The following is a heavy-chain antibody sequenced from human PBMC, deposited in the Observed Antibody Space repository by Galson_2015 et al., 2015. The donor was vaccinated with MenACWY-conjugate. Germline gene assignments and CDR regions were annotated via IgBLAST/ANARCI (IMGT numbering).Heavy chain of an antibody. CDR3: ARDNYFFDY. Sequence: SLILSCAASGFTFSSYGISWVRQAPGKGLEWVANIKQDGSEKYYVDSVKGRFTISRDNDKNSLYLQMNSLRAEDSAVYYCARDNYFFDYWGQGTMVAVSS. V-gene: IGHV3-7*03. CDR1: GFTFSSYG. CDR2: IKQDGSEK. J-gene: IGHJ4*02.